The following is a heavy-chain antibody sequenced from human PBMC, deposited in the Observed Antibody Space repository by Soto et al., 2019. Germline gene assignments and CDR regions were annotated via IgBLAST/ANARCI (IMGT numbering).Heavy chain of an antibody. CDR2: ILHSGST. Sequence: QVQLQESGPGLVKPSGTLSLTCVVSGGSISSGAWWSWVRQPPGKGLEWIGEILHSGSTNYNPSLKSRVTISIDKSKNQFYLSLNSISAADTSLYYCAKNGAWSIEYWGHGTMVTISS. D-gene: IGHD1-26*01. V-gene: IGHV4-4*02. J-gene: IGHJ4*01. CDR3: AKNGAWSIEY. CDR1: GGSISSGAW.